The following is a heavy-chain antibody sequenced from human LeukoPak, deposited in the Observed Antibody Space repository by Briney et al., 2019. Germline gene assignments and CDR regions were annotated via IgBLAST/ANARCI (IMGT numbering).Heavy chain of an antibody. D-gene: IGHD1-1*01. J-gene: IGHJ6*02. Sequence: GGSLRLSCAASGFTFSESWMTWIRQFPGLWLEGVVFFFQAEDGIRDVDSVKGRFTISRDNAKGSVYLQMNSLRAEDTAIYHCATYINWVAGDVWGQGTTVIVSS. CDR3: ATYINWVAGDV. CDR1: GFTFSESW. CDR2: FFQAEDGI. V-gene: IGHV3-7*01.